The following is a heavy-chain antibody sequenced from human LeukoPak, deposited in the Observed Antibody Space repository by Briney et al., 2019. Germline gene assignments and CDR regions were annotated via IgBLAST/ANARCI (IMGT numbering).Heavy chain of an antibody. D-gene: IGHD3-10*01. CDR1: GGSISSSSYF. CDR2: VYYSGST. CDR3: ASVRITMVRGPGIDAFDI. J-gene: IGHJ3*02. Sequence: SETLSLTCTVSGGSISSSSYFWVWIRQPPGKGLEWIGSVYYSGSTYYNPSLKSRVTISVDTSKNQFSLKLSSVTAADTAVYYCASVRITMVRGPGIDAFDIWGHGTMVTVSS. V-gene: IGHV4-39*07.